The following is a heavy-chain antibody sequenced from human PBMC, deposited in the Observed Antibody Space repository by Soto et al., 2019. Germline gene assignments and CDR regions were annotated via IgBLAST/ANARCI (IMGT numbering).Heavy chain of an antibody. CDR2: INGYGHGA. CDR3: VRDLNGDFHS. D-gene: IGHD3-10*01. Sequence: QVQLVQSGAEVRQPGASVKVSCKASGYSFTTYGMRWVRQAPGQGLEYMGWINGYGHGAKYVQRFQGRFSMTTDTSTNTVYMDLRSLTSDDTAVYYCVRDLNGDFHSWGQGTVVIVSP. CDR1: GYSFTTYG. J-gene: IGHJ4*02. V-gene: IGHV1-18*01.